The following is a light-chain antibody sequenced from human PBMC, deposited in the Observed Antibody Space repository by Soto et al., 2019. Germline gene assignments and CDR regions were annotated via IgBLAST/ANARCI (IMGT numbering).Light chain of an antibody. CDR1: QSVSSN. V-gene: IGKV3-15*01. CDR2: GAS. Sequence: EIVMTQSPATLSVSPGERATLSCRASQSVSSNLAWYQQKPGQVPRLLIYGASTRATGIPARFSGSGSGTEFTLTISSLQSGDFAVYYCQHYNNWPPWTFGQGTKVEIK. J-gene: IGKJ1*01. CDR3: QHYNNWPPWT.